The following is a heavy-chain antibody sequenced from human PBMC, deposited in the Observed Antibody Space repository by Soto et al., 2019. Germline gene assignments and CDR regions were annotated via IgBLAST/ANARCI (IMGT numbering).Heavy chain of an antibody. J-gene: IGHJ4*02. CDR2: IIPMFGTP. V-gene: IGHV1-69*06. D-gene: IGHD3-22*01. CDR1: GGAFSTNA. CDR3: ARDGYFDRGRHYHPGGGTLVY. Sequence: QVQLVQSGAEVKKPGSSVKVSCKASGGAFSTNAFSWVRQAPGQGLEWMGRIIPMFGTPTYSQKFQGRVTITADISTRTLDVDLSRFSSEDTGVYYGARDGYFDRGRHYHPGGGTLVYWGQGSLVTVTS.